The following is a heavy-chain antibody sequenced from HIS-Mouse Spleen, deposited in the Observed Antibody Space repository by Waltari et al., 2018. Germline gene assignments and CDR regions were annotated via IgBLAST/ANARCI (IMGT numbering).Heavy chain of an antibody. CDR3: AKDLARKDSGYDAFDI. J-gene: IGHJ3*02. D-gene: IGHD5-12*01. V-gene: IGHV3-33*06. Sequence: QVQLVESGGGVVQPGRSLRLSCAASGFTFSRDGMPWVRQAPGKGLEWVAVIWYDGSNKYYADSVKGRFTISRDNSKNTLYLQMNSLRAEDTAVYYCAKDLARKDSGYDAFDIWGQGTMVTVSS. CDR2: IWYDGSNK. CDR1: GFTFSRDG.